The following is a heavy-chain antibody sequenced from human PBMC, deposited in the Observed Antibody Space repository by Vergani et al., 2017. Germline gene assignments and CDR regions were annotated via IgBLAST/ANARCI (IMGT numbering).Heavy chain of an antibody. J-gene: IGHJ3*02. V-gene: IGHV1-69*17. CDR3: ARDRVVGGTHDAFDI. D-gene: IGHD2-2*01. CDR1: GGTVSSYA. Sequence: QVQLVQSGAEVKKPGSSVKVSCKASGGTVSSYAISWVRQAPGQGLEWMGGIIPIFGIANYAQKFQGRVTITADKSTSTAYMELSSLRSEDTAVYYCARDRVVGGTHDAFDIWGQGTMVTVSS. CDR2: IIPIFGIA.